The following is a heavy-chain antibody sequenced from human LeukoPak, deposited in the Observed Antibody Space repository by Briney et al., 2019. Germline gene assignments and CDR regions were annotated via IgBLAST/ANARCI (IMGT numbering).Heavy chain of an antibody. Sequence: SETLSLTCAVYGGSFSGYYWSWIRQPPGKGLEWIGKINHSGSTNYNPSLKSRVTISVDTSKNQFSLKLSSVTAADTAVYYCARVSVRNRFDPWGQGTLVTVSS. J-gene: IGHJ5*02. CDR2: INHSGST. CDR3: ARVSVRNRFDP. V-gene: IGHV4-34*01. D-gene: IGHD3-3*01. CDR1: GGSFSGYY.